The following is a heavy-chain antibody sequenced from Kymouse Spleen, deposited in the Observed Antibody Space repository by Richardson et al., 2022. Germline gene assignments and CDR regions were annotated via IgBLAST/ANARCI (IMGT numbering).Heavy chain of an antibody. V-gene: IGHV3-9*01. CDR3: AKDYYGSGSY*YYYYYGMDV. CDR2: ISWNSGSI. CDR1: GFTFDDYA. Sequence: EVQLVESGGGLVQPGRSLRLSCAASGFTFDDYAMHWVRQAPGKGLEWVSGISWNSGSIGYADSVKGRFTISRDNAKNSLYLQMNSLRAEDTALYYCAKDYYGSGSY*YYYYYGMDVWGQGTTVTVSS. D-gene: IGHD3-10*01. J-gene: IGHJ6*02.